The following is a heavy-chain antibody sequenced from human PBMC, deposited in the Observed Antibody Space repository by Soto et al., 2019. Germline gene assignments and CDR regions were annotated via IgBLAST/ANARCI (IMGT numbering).Heavy chain of an antibody. D-gene: IGHD3-22*01. CDR2: IYSGGST. J-gene: IGHJ4*02. Sequence: PGGSLRLSCAASGFPVSSNYMSWVRPAPGKGLEWVSVIYSGGSTYYADSVKGRFTISRHNSKNTLYLQMNSLRAEDTAVYYCAIRITMIGSDFDYWGQGTLVTVSS. CDR1: GFPVSSNY. V-gene: IGHV3-53*04. CDR3: AIRITMIGSDFDY.